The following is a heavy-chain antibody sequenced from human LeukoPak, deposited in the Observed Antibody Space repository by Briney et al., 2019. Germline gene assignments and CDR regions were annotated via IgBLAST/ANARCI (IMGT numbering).Heavy chain of an antibody. J-gene: IGHJ4*02. V-gene: IGHV4-39*01. CDR3: ASTGGDCCTFDY. Sequence: PSETLSLTCTVSGGSISSSSYYWGWIRQPPGKGLEWIGSIYYSGSTYYNPSLKSRVTISADTSKNQFSLKLSSVTAADTAVYYCASTGGDCCTFDYWGQGTLVTVSS. CDR1: GGSISSSSYY. D-gene: IGHD2-21*02. CDR2: IYYSGST.